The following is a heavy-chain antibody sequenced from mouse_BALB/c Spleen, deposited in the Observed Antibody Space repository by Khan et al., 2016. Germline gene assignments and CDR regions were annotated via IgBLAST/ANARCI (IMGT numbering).Heavy chain of an antibody. Sequence: QVQLKQSGPGLVAPSQSLSITCTVSGFSITGFAVNWVRQPPGKGLEWLGGIWGDGSTEYDSALKSRLSISKDDSKSHVVLKMMKLETNNTDRYSSTIYDNYDGGFAYWGQGTLVTVSA. D-gene: IGHD2-4*01. CDR2: IWGDGST. CDR3: TIYDNYDGGFAY. V-gene: IGHV2-6-7*01. CDR1: GFSITGFA. J-gene: IGHJ3*01.